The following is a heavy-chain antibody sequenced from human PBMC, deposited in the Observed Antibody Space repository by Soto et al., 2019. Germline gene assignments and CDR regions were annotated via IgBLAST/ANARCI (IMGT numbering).Heavy chain of an antibody. CDR3: ARELATNPLPPSSLMDV. J-gene: IGHJ6*02. Sequence: GGSLRLSCAASGFTISSHWMHWVRHTPGKGLVWVSRSNGDGSSINYADSVKGRFTISRDNAKNTLYLQMNSLRVEDTAVYFCARELATNPLPPSSLMDVWGQGTTVTLYS. D-gene: IGHD2-8*01. CDR2: SNGDGSSI. V-gene: IGHV3-74*01. CDR1: GFTISSHW.